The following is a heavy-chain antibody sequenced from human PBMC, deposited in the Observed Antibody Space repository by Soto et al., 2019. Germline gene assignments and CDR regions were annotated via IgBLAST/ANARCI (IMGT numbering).Heavy chain of an antibody. CDR3: ARYQYYYGMDV. V-gene: IGHV4-34*01. CDR2: INHSGST. D-gene: IGHD2-2*01. J-gene: IGHJ6*02. CDR1: GGSFSGYY. Sequence: PSETLSLTCAVYGGSFSGYYWSWIRQPPGKGLEWIGEINHSGSTNYNPSLKSRVTISVDTSKNQFSLKLSSVTAEDTAVYYCARYQYYYGMDVWGQGTTVTVSS.